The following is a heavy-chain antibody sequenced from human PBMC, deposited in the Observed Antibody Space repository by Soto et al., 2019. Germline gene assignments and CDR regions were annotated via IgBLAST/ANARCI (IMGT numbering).Heavy chain of an antibody. CDR2: INHSGST. CDR1: GGSFSGYY. CDR3: ARDGSQYQLPYNWFDP. J-gene: IGHJ5*02. D-gene: IGHD2-2*01. V-gene: IGHV4-34*01. Sequence: QVQLQQWGAGLLKPSETLSLTCAVYGGSFSGYYWSWIRQPPGKGLEWIGEINHSGSTNYNPSLKSRVTISVDTSKNQFSLKLSSVTAADTAVYYCARDGSQYQLPYNWFDPWGQGTLVTVSS.